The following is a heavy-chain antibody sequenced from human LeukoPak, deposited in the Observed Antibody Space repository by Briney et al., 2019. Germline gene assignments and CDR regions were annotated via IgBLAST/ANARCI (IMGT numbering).Heavy chain of an antibody. V-gene: IGHV4-4*07. Sequence: SETLSLTCTVSGGSISSDYWSWIRQPAGKRLEWIGRIYTTGSTNYSPSLKSRVTMSVDTSKNQFSLKLSSVTAADTAVYYCARVEYSGYDYRGAFDIWGQGTMVTVSS. CDR3: ARVEYSGYDYRGAFDI. D-gene: IGHD5-12*01. J-gene: IGHJ3*02. CDR2: IYTTGST. CDR1: GGSISSDY.